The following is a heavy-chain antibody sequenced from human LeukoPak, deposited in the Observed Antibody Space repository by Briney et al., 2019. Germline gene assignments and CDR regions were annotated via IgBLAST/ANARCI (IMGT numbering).Heavy chain of an antibody. V-gene: IGHV4-34*01. CDR3: ARRSITIFGVVKRDY. Sequence: SETLSLTCAVYDGSFSGYYWSWIRQPPGKGLEWIGSIYYSGSTYYNPSLKSRVTISVDTSKNQFSLKLSSVTAADTAVYYCARRSITIFGVVKRDYWGQGTLVTVSS. CDR1: DGSFSGYY. J-gene: IGHJ4*02. D-gene: IGHD3-3*01. CDR2: IYYSGST.